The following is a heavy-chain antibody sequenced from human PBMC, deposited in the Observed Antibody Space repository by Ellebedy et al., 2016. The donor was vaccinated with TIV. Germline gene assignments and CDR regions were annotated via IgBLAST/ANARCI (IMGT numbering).Heavy chain of an antibody. J-gene: IGHJ4*02. D-gene: IGHD2-15*01. V-gene: IGHV3-23*01. CDR3: AMTLGYCSGGSC. CDR1: GFTFSSYA. CDR2: ISGSGGST. Sequence: GESLKISXAASGFTFSSYAMSWVRQAPGKGLEWVSAISGSGGSTYYADSVKGRFTISRDNSKNTLYLQMNSLRAEDTAVYYCAMTLGYCSGGSCWGQGTLVTVSS.